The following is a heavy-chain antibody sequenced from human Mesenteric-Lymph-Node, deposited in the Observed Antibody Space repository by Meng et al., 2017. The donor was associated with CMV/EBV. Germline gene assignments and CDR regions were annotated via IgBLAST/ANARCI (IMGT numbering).Heavy chain of an antibody. CDR1: GFPFSDYW. D-gene: IGHD3-10*01. CDR2: IKQDGSEK. CDR3: ARAVMVRGAPEGIDY. V-gene: IGHV3-7*01. Sequence: GESLKISCAASGFPFSDYWMTWVRQAPGKGLEWVANIKQDGSEKYYVDSVKGRFTISRDNAKNSLYLQMNSLRAEDTAVYYCARAVMVRGAPEGIDYWGQGTLVTVSS. J-gene: IGHJ4*02.